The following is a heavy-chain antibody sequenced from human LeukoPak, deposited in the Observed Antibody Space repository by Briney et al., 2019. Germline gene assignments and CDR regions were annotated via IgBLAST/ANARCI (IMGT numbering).Heavy chain of an antibody. CDR2: ISGSGGNT. J-gene: IGHJ4*02. CDR3: AKDEGGSSWTTFDY. D-gene: IGHD6-13*01. CDR1: GFTFSSYA. V-gene: IGHV3-23*01. Sequence: PGRSLRLSCAASGFTFSSYAMSWVRQAPGKGLEWVSAISGSGGNTYYADSVKGRFTISRDNSKNTLYLQMNSLRAEDTAVYYCAKDEGGSSWTTFDYWGQGTLVTVSS.